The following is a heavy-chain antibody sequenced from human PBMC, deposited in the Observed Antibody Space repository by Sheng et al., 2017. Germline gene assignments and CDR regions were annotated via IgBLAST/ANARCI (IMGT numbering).Heavy chain of an antibody. V-gene: IGHV3-7*01. CDR3: AMGGSSSSWYWRH. CDR2: INQNGNEK. D-gene: IGHD6-13*01. Sequence: EVQLVESGGGLVQSGGSLRLSCVASGFTFSSNWMTWVRQAPGKGLEWVANINQNGNEKYYVDSVKGRFTISRDNAKNSLYLQINSLRAEDTAVYYCAMGGSSSSWYWRHWGQGTLVTVSS. CDR1: GFTFSSNW. J-gene: IGHJ4*02.